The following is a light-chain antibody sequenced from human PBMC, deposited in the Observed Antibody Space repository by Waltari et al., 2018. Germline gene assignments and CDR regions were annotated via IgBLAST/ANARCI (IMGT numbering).Light chain of an antibody. CDR3: QQYNNWPPT. CDR2: DAS. V-gene: IGKV3-15*01. CDR1: PSVNGD. J-gene: IGKJ4*01. Sequence: EVVMTQSPATLSVSPGERATLSCGASPSVNGDLARYQQRPGKAPRLLIHDASTRATGIPVRFSGSGSGTEFTLTISSLQSEDSAIYCCQQYNNWPPTFGGGTKVEIK.